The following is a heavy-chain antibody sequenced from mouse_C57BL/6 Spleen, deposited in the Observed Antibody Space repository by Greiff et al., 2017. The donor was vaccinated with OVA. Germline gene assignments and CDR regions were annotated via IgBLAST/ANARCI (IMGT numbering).Heavy chain of an antibody. V-gene: IGHV1-74*01. CDR3: AIHPYYDYAMDY. Sequence: VQLQQPGAELVKPGASVKVSCKASGYTFTSYWMHWVKQRPGQGLEWIGRIHPSDSDTNYNQKFKGKATLTVDKSSSTAYMQLSSQTSEDSAVYYCAIHPYYDYAMDYWGQGTSVTVSS. CDR1: GYTFTSYW. J-gene: IGHJ4*01. D-gene: IGHD2-4*01. CDR2: IHPSDSDT.